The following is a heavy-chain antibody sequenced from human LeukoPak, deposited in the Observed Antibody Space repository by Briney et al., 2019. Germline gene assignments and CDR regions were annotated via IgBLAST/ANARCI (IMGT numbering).Heavy chain of an antibody. CDR3: ARLTLPARITIFGALR. CDR1: GGSISSSSYY. Sequence: SEALSLTCTVSGGSISSSSYYWGWIRQPPGEGLEWIVSIYYSGSTYYNPSLKSRVTISVDTSKNQFSLKLSSVTAADTAVYYCARLTLPARITIFGALRWGQGTLVTVSS. J-gene: IGHJ4*02. D-gene: IGHD3-3*01. V-gene: IGHV4-39*01. CDR2: IYYSGST.